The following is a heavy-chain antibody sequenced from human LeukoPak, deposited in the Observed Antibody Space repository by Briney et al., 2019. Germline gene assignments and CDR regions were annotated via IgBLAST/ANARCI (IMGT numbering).Heavy chain of an antibody. CDR1: GFTFSSYS. CDR3: AKMVYGTGLDS. CDR2: IHINSSVT. J-gene: IGHJ4*02. Sequence: GGSLRLSCAASGFTFSSYSMNWVRQAPAKGLEWVSYIHINSSVTKYADTVKGRFTISRDNSKNSLHLQMNSLRVEDTAVYYCAKMVYGTGLDSWGQGTLVTVSS. V-gene: IGHV3-48*01. D-gene: IGHD2-8*01.